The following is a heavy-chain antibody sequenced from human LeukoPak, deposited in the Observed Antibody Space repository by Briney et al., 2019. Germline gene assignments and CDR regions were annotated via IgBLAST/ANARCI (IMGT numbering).Heavy chain of an antibody. D-gene: IGHD1-26*01. CDR1: GYTFTNYD. CDR2: MNPKSGNT. V-gene: IGHV1-8*01. Sequence: ASVKVSCKTSGYTFTNYDINWVRQATGQGLEWMGWMNPKSGNTGSAQRFQGRVTMTRDTSISTAYMELSSLRSEDTAVYYCARVWGAIDYWGQGTLVTVSA. CDR3: ARVWGAIDY. J-gene: IGHJ4*02.